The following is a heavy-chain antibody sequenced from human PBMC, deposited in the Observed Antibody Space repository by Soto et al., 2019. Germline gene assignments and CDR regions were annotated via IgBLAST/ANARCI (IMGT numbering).Heavy chain of an antibody. Sequence: PSETLSLTCTVSGGSISSYYWSWIRQPPGKGLEWIGYIYYGGSTNYNPSLKSRVTMSVDTSKNQFSLKLRSVIVADTAVYHCARFVRSCSGTTCYTRADVWGQGTTVTVS. CDR2: IYYGGST. CDR3: ARFVRSCSGTTCYTRADV. D-gene: IGHD2-2*02. J-gene: IGHJ6*02. V-gene: IGHV4-59*01. CDR1: GGSISSYY.